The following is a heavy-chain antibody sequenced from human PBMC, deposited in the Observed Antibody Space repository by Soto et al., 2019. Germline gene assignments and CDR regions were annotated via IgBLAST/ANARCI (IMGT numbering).Heavy chain of an antibody. V-gene: IGHV3-23*01. CDR3: AKNLRWYVRGELPHHDAFAI. J-gene: IGHJ3*02. D-gene: IGHD1-26*01. CDR2: ISGSGGST. Sequence: GGSLRLSCAASGFTFSSYAMSWVRQAPGKGLEWVSAISGSGGSTYYADSVKGRFTISRDNSKNTLYLQMNSLRAEDTAVYYCAKNLRWYVRGELPHHDAFAIWGQGTMVTVSS. CDR1: GFTFSSYA.